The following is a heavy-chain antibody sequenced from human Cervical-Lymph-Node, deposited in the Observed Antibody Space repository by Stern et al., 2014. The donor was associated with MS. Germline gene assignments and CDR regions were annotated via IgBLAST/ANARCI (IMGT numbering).Heavy chain of an antibody. V-gene: IGHV3-30*18. J-gene: IGHJ4*02. Sequence: QVQLVQSGGGVVQPGRSLRLSCAASGFTFSSYGMHWVRQAPGKGLEWVAVISYDGINKYYADSVKGRITISRDNSKNTLYLQMNSLRAEDTAVYYCAKDLDSSGYYYCDYWGQGTLVTVSS. CDR2: ISYDGINK. CDR1: GFTFSSYG. D-gene: IGHD3-22*01. CDR3: AKDLDSSGYYYCDY.